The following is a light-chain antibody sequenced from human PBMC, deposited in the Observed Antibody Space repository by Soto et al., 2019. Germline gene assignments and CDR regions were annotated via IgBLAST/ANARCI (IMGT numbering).Light chain of an antibody. J-gene: IGLJ2*01. Sequence: QSALTQPASVSGSPGQSITISCTGTSSDVGGYNYVSWYQQHPGKAPKLMISDVSNRPSGVSNRFSGSKSGNTASLTISGLQAEDEADYYCSSYTSSSTLGEFGGVTKLTVL. CDR3: SSYTSSSTLGE. CDR2: DVS. V-gene: IGLV2-14*01. CDR1: SSDVGGYNY.